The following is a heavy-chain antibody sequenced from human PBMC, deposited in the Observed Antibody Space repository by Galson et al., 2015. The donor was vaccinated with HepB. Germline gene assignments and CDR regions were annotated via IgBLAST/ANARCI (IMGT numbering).Heavy chain of an antibody. V-gene: IGHV3-23*01. CDR2: INGSGGST. CDR3: AKEIPSFDY. CDR1: GFTFSGYS. J-gene: IGHJ4*02. Sequence: SLRLSCAASGFTFSGYSMSWVRQAPGKGLEWVSAINGSGGSTYYAESVKGRFTISRDNSKNTLYLQMNSLRAEDTATYYCAKEIPSFDYGGQGTLVTASS. D-gene: IGHD2-2*02.